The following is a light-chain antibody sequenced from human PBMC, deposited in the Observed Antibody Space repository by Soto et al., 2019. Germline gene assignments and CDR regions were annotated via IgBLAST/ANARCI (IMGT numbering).Light chain of an antibody. Sequence: QSAPTQPSPVSGAPGQSVTISCTGANRDVGAYNYVPWYQQHPGKAPKLMIYDVSTRPSGVPDRFSGSKSGTTASLTISGLQAEDEADYYCCSYAGSPYVFGTGTKVTVL. J-gene: IGLJ1*01. CDR1: NRDVGAYNY. CDR3: CSYAGSPYV. V-gene: IGLV2-11*01. CDR2: DVS.